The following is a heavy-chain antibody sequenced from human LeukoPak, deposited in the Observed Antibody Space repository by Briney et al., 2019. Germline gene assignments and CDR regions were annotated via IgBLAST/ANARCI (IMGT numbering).Heavy chain of an antibody. Sequence: SETLPVTCAVYGGSFSGYYWSWIRQPPGKGLEWIGEINHSGSTNYNPSLKSRVTISVDTSKNQFSRKLSSVTAADTAVYYCASKDWNAVDIGAFDIWGQGTMVTVSS. CDR2: INHSGST. CDR3: ASKDWNAVDIGAFDI. V-gene: IGHV4-34*01. D-gene: IGHD1-1*01. J-gene: IGHJ3*02. CDR1: GGSFSGYY.